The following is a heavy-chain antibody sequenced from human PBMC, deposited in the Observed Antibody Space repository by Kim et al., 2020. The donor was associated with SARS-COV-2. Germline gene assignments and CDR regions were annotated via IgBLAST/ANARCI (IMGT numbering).Heavy chain of an antibody. Sequence: SVKVSCKASGGTFSSYAISWVRQAPGQGLEWMGGIIPIFGTANYAQKFQGRVTITADESTSTAYMELSSLRSEDTAVYYCARNVVIDLNWFDPWGQGTLVTVSS. CDR3: ARNVVIDLNWFDP. CDR2: IIPIFGTA. D-gene: IGHD3-22*01. J-gene: IGHJ5*02. CDR1: GGTFSSYA. V-gene: IGHV1-69*13.